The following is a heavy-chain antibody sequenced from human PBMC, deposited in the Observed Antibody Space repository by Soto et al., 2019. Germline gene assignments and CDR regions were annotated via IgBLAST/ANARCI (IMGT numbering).Heavy chain of an antibody. D-gene: IGHD3-10*01. Sequence: GGSLRLSWAGSGFTFGNYNINSCLQAQGKGLEWVLSISSSGSSINYADSLKGRFTISRDNAKNLLYLQMNSLRAEDTAVYYCARHFQSSAGSAWFCPWGQGTLVTVSS. CDR2: ISSSGSSI. V-gene: IGHV3-21*01. J-gene: IGHJ5*02. CDR3: ARHFQSSAGSAWFCP. CDR1: GFTFGNYN.